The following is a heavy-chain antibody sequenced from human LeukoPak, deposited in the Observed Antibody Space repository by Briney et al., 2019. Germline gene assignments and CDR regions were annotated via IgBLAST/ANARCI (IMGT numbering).Heavy chain of an antibody. CDR1: GFTFSSYS. Sequence: GGSLRLSCAASGFTFSSYSMNWVRQAPGKGLEWVSSISSSSSYIYYADSVKGRFTISRDNAKNSLYLQMNSLRAEDTAVYYCARHRGSSSWYWYYYYMDVWGKGTTVTISS. CDR2: ISSSSSYI. V-gene: IGHV3-21*01. D-gene: IGHD6-13*01. CDR3: ARHRGSSSWYWYYYYMDV. J-gene: IGHJ6*03.